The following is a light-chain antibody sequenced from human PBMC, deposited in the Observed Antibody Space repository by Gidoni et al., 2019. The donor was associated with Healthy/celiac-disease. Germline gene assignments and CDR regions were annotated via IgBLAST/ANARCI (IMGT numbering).Light chain of an antibody. Sequence: DIQMTQSPSSLSASVGDRVTITCQASQDISNYLNWYQQKTGTAPKLLFYDASNLETGVPSRFSGSGSGTDFTFTISSLQHEYIATYYCQRYDNLRTFGQGTKVEIK. CDR2: DAS. CDR3: QRYDNLRT. CDR1: QDISNY. V-gene: IGKV1-33*01. J-gene: IGKJ1*01.